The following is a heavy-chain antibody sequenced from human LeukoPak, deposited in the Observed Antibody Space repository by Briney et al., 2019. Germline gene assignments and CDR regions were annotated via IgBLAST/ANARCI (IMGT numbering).Heavy chain of an antibody. CDR1: GGSITSYY. CDR3: ARGFRVFGVVANWFDP. D-gene: IGHD3-3*01. CDR2: IYYSGST. V-gene: IGHV4-59*12. Sequence: SETLSLTCTVSGGSITSYYWTWIRQPPGKGLEWIGSIYYSGSTNYNPSLKSRVTISVDTSKNQFSLKLSSVTAADTAVYYCARGFRVFGVVANWFDPWGQGTLVTVSS. J-gene: IGHJ5*02.